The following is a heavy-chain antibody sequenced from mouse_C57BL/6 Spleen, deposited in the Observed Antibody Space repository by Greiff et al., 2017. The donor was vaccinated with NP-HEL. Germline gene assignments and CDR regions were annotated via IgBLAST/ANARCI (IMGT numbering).Heavy chain of an antibody. D-gene: IGHD1-1*01. Sequence: QVQLQQPGAELVRPGTSVKLFCKASGYTFTSYWMHWVKQRPGQGLEWIGVIDPSDSYTNYNQKFKGKATLTVDTSSSTAYMQLSSLTSEDSAVYYCAYGSSYGYFDVWGTGTTVTVSS. CDR3: AYGSSYGYFDV. CDR2: IDPSDSYT. CDR1: GYTFTSYW. J-gene: IGHJ1*03. V-gene: IGHV1-59*01.